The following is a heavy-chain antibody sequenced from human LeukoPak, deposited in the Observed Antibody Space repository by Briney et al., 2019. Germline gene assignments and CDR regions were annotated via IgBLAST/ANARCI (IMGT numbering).Heavy chain of an antibody. CDR3: AGHSYGSSELDY. Sequence: PSETLSLTCTVSGGSISSYYWSWIRQPPGKGLEWIGYIYYSGSTNYNPSLKSRVTISVDTSKNQFSLKLSSVTAADTAVYYCAGHSYGSSELDYWGQGTLVTVSS. D-gene: IGHD5-18*01. CDR1: GGSISSYY. V-gene: IGHV4-59*01. J-gene: IGHJ4*02. CDR2: IYYSGST.